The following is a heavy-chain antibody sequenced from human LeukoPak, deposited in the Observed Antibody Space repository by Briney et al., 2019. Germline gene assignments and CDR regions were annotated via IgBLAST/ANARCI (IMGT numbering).Heavy chain of an antibody. D-gene: IGHD6-13*01. CDR1: GVSISSSNSY. CDR2: IYYSGST. Sequence: SETLSLTCTVSGVSISSSNSYWGWTRQPPGKGLEWIGSIYYSGSTYYNPSLKSRVTISVDTSKNQFSLKLSSVTAADTAVYYCARGRSRYGGVWFDPWGQGTLVTVSS. V-gene: IGHV4-39*07. CDR3: ARGRSRYGGVWFDP. J-gene: IGHJ5*02.